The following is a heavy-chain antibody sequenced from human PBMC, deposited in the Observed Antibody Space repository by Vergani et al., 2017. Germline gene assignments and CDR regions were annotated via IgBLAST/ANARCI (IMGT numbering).Heavy chain of an antibody. V-gene: IGHV3-21*02. CDR1: GFSFSSYS. J-gene: IGHJ4*02. CDR2: ISGSSSYV. CDR3: ARDGRIDAEGTELDY. D-gene: IGHD1-14*01. Sequence: EVQLVESGGGLVKPGGSLRLSCAASGFSFSSYSMNWVRQAPGKGLEWVASISGSSSYVFYRDSVEGRFTITRDNAKNMMYLQLNSLRDEDTAVYYCARDGRIDAEGTELDYWGQGTLVTVSS.